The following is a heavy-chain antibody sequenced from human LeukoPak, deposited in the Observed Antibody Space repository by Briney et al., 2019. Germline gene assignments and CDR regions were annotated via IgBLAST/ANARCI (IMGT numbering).Heavy chain of an antibody. CDR1: GFTFSSYE. V-gene: IGHV3-7*01. Sequence: GGSLRLSCAASGFTFSSYEMNWVRQAPGKGLEYVANIKEDGTEKNYMDSAKGRFTISRDNAKNSLYLQMNSLRAEDTGIYYCARGGWLDDWGQGTLVTVSS. J-gene: IGHJ4*02. CDR3: ARGGWLDD. D-gene: IGHD2-15*01. CDR2: IKEDGTEK.